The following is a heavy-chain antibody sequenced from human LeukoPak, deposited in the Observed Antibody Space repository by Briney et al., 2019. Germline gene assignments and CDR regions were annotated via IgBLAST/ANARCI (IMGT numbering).Heavy chain of an antibody. D-gene: IGHD6-13*01. CDR3: AKYPASGGYFDY. V-gene: IGHV3-23*01. Sequence: PGGSLRLSWAASGFTFSTYSMSWVRLAPGKGLEWVSGISGSGANTYYADSVKGRFTISRDNSKNTLYLQMNSLRAEDTAVFYCAKYPASGGYFDYWGQGTLVTVSS. CDR2: ISGSGANT. J-gene: IGHJ4*02. CDR1: GFTFSTYS.